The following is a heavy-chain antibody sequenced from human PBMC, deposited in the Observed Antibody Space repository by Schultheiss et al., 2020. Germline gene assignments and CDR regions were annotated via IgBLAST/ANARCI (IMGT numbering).Heavy chain of an antibody. D-gene: IGHD3-10*01. V-gene: IGHV4-34*01. CDR1: GGSITTYY. CDR2: INHSGST. Sequence: SETLSLTCTVSGGSITTYYWSWIRQPAGKGLEWIGEINHSGSTNYNPSLKSRVTISVDTSKNQFSLKLSSVTAADTAVYYCARVEEREVRGNWFDPWGQGTLVTISS. CDR3: ARVEEREVRGNWFDP. J-gene: IGHJ5*02.